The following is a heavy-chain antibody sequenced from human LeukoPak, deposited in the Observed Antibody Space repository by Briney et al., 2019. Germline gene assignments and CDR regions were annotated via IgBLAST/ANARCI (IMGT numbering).Heavy chain of an antibody. D-gene: IGHD3-10*01. J-gene: IGHJ6*02. CDR2: INPSGGST. V-gene: IGHV1-46*01. Sequence: GASVKVSCKASGYTFTAYYMHWVRQAPGQGLEWMAIINPSGGSTTYAQKFQGRVTMTRDTSTSTVYLEVNSLRSDDTAVYYCAREAYGSGRRLGMDVWGQGTTVTVSS. CDR3: AREAYGSGRRLGMDV. CDR1: GYTFTAYY.